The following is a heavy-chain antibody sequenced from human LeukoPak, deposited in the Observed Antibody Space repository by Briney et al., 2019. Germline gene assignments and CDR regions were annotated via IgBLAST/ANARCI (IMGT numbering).Heavy chain of an antibody. CDR3: ARVSSSSGRGHHPPDDY. J-gene: IGHJ4*02. V-gene: IGHV1-46*01. CDR2: INPSGGST. Sequence: GASVKVSCKASGYTFTSYYMHWVRQAPGQGLEWMGIINPSGGSTSYAQKFQGRVTMTRDMSTSTVYVELSSLRSEDTAVYYCARVSSSSGRGHHPPDDYWGQGTLVTVSS. CDR1: GYTFTSYY. D-gene: IGHD6-6*01.